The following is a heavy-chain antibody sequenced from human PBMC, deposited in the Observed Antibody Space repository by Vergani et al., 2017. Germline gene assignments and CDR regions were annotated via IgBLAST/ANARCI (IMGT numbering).Heavy chain of an antibody. D-gene: IGHD2-2*01. CDR3: ARAEVPAAMGFDY. V-gene: IGHV4-59*01. CDR1: GGSISSYY. Sequence: QVQLQESGPGLVKPSETLSLTCTVSGGSISSYYWSWIRQPPGKGLEWIGYIYYSGSTNCNPSLKSRVTISVDTSKNQFSLRLSSVTAADTAVYYCARAEVPAAMGFDYRGQGTLGTGPS. CDR2: IYYSGST. J-gene: IGHJ4*02.